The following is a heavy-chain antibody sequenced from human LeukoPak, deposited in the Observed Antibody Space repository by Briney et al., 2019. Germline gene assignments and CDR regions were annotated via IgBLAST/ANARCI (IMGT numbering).Heavy chain of an antibody. V-gene: IGHV3-48*01. D-gene: IGHD2-2*01. J-gene: IGHJ2*01. CDR2: ISSSRTTI. CDR1: GFTFKTYS. CDR3: ARDPSYCSSTSCYVKDWYFDL. Sequence: GGSLRLSCAASGFTFKTYSMTWVRQAPGKGLEWVSYISSSRTTIYYADSVKGRFTISRDNSKNTLDLQMNSLRAEDTAVYYCARDPSYCSSTSCYVKDWYFDLWGRGTLVTVSS.